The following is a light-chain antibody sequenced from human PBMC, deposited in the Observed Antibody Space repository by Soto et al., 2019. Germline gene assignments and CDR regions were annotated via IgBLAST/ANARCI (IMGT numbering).Light chain of an antibody. J-gene: IGKJ2*01. CDR3: RQYGSSPSYT. Sequence: EIVLTQSPGTLSLSPGERATLSCRASQSVSSSSYLAWYQQKPGQAPRLLIYGASSRATGIPDRFSGSGSATDFTLTIRRLELEDFAVYYCRQYGSSPSYTFGQGTKLEIK. V-gene: IGKV3-20*01. CDR2: GAS. CDR1: QSVSSSSY.